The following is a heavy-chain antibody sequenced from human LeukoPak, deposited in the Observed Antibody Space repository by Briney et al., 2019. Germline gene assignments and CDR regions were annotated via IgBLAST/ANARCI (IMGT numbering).Heavy chain of an antibody. CDR1: GFTLSDYA. CDR2: ISASGATT. J-gene: IGHJ4*02. CDR3: AKDRARTGTSSFDY. D-gene: IGHD3/OR15-3a*01. Sequence: GGALRLSCAASGFTLSDYAMTWVRQAPGKRLEWVSHISASGATTEYADSVKGRFTISRDNSKNTLYLQMNSLRAEDTAVYYCAKDRARTGTSSFDYWGQGTLVTVSS. V-gene: IGHV3-23*01.